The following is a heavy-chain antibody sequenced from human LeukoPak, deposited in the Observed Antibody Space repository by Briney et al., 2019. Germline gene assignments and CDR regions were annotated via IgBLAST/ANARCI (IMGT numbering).Heavy chain of an antibody. CDR1: GGSISSSGYY. CDR3: ARHSDSSGFYFAY. CDR2: INYSGTT. Sequence: SETLSLTCTVSGGSISSSGYYWGWIRQPPGKGLEWIAIINYSGTTYYNPSLKSRVTIAVDTSKNQFSLKLSSVTAADTAVYYCARHSDSSGFYFAYWGQGTLVTVSS. D-gene: IGHD3-22*01. V-gene: IGHV4-39*01. J-gene: IGHJ4*02.